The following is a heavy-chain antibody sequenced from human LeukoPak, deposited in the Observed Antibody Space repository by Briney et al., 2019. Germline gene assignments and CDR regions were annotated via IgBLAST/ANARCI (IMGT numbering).Heavy chain of an antibody. CDR2: IWYNGSNK. D-gene: IGHD2-21*02. CDR1: GFTFSSYG. J-gene: IGHJ5*02. V-gene: IGHV3-33*01. CDR3: ARDQDGVTSRYNWFDP. Sequence: GRSLRLSCAASGFTFSSYGMHWVRQAPAKGLESVAVIWYNGSNKYYADSVKGRFPISRDNSKNTLYLQMNSLRAEDTAVYYCARDQDGVTSRYNWFDPWGQGTLVTVSS.